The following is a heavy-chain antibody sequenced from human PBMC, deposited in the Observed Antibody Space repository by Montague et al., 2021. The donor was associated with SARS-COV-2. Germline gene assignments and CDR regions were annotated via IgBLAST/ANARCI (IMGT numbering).Heavy chain of an antibody. CDR1: GGSFSGYY. Sequence: TLSLTCAVYGGSFSGYYWSWIRQPPGKGLEWIGYIYYSGSTYYNPSLKSRVTISVDTSKNQFSLKLSSVTAADTAVYYCARDTRIVGATTRLDYWGQGTLVTVSS. CDR3: ARDTRIVGATTRLDY. D-gene: IGHD1-26*01. J-gene: IGHJ4*02. CDR2: IYYSGST. V-gene: IGHV4-34*09.